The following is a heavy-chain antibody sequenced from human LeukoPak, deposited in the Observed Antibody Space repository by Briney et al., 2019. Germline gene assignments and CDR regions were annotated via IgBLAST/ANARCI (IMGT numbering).Heavy chain of an antibody. Sequence: GGSLRLSCAAPGFTFSSYAMSWARQPQGRGLGWFSPIRDSGSSTHYADSVKGRFTTSRDNSKNTLFLQMNSLRAEDTAIYYCAKYGPQDSGSSHFDYWGQGALVTVSS. V-gene: IGHV3-23*01. CDR3: AKYGPQDSGSSHFDY. J-gene: IGHJ4*02. CDR1: GFTFSSYA. D-gene: IGHD1-26*01. CDR2: IRDSGSST.